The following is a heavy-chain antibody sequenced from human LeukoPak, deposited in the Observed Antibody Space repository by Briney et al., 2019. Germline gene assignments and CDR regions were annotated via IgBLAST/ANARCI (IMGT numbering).Heavy chain of an antibody. D-gene: IGHD3-10*01. V-gene: IGHV3-49*02. Sequence: GGSLRLSCAASGFTFRSHSMNWVRQAPGKGLEWVGFIRSKASGGTTEYAASVKGRFTISRDDSKSIAYLQMNSLKTEDTAVYYCTRGDGSGSSWGQGTLVTVSS. CDR3: TRGDGSGSS. J-gene: IGHJ5*02. CDR2: IRSKASGGTT. CDR1: GFTFRSHS.